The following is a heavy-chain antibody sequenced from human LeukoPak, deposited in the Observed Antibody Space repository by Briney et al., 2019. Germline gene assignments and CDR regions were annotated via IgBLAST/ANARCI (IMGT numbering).Heavy chain of an antibody. Sequence: SVKVSCKASGGTFSSYAISWVRQAPGQGLEWMGGIIPIFGTANYAQKFQGRVTITADESTSTAYMELSSLRSEDTAVYYCARDLLLEDTDIENWFDPWGQGTVVTVSS. CDR3: ARDLLLEDTDIENWFDP. CDR1: GGTFSSYA. J-gene: IGHJ5*02. V-gene: IGHV1-69*01. CDR2: IIPIFGTA. D-gene: IGHD5-18*01.